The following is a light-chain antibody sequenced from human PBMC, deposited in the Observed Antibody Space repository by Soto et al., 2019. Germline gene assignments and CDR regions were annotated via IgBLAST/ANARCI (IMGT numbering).Light chain of an antibody. J-gene: IGKJ1*01. CDR2: GAS. V-gene: IGKV3-15*01. Sequence: EIVLTQSPGTLSLSPGERATLSCRASQSVSSNLAWYQQKVGQAPRLLIYGASTRATGIPARFSGSGSGTEFTLTISSLQPDDFATYYCQQYNSIPAFGQGTKVDIK. CDR1: QSVSSN. CDR3: QQYNSIPA.